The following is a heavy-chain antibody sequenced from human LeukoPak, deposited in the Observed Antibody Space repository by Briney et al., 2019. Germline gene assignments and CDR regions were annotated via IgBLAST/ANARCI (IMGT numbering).Heavy chain of an antibody. Sequence: SETLSLTCSVSGGSISSYYWSWIRQPPGKGLEWIGYIYYSGSTNYNPSLKSRVTISVDTSKNQFSLKLSSVTAADTAVYYCASTQYSSGWYTFDYWGQGTLVTVSS. D-gene: IGHD6-19*01. CDR1: GGSISSYY. CDR3: ASTQYSSGWYTFDY. J-gene: IGHJ4*02. CDR2: IYYSGST. V-gene: IGHV4-59*01.